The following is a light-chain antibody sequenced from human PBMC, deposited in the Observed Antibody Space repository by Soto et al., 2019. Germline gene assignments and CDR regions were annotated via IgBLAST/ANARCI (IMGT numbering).Light chain of an antibody. CDR2: DVT. V-gene: IGLV2-14*03. J-gene: IGLJ1*01. CDR1: SSDVGAYDY. CDR3: SSYASSTTLYV. Sequence: QSALTQPASVSGSPGQSITISCTGTSSDVGAYDYVSWYQQHPGKAPKLVISDVTNRPSGISNRFSGSKSGNTASLTISGLQVEDEADYYRSSYASSTTLYVFGTGTKVTVL.